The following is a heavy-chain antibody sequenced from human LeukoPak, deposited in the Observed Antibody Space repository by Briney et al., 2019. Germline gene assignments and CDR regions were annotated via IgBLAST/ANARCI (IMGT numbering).Heavy chain of an antibody. CDR3: ARGLAPGTSYYYGSGSYLLRGEYYFDY. V-gene: IGHV4-34*01. J-gene: IGHJ4*02. D-gene: IGHD3-10*01. CDR1: GGSFSGYY. Sequence: PSETLSLTCAVYGGSFSGYYWSWIRQPPGKGLEWIGEINHSGSTNYNPSLKSRVTISVDTSKNQFSLKLSSVTAADTAVYYCARGLAPGTSYYYGSGSYLLRGEYYFDYWGQGTLVTVSS. CDR2: INHSGST.